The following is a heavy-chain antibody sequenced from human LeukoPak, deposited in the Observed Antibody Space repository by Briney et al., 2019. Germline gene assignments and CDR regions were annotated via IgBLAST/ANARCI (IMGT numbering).Heavy chain of an antibody. CDR3: ARDIAVAGSLYDAFGI. Sequence: SETLSLTCTVPGGSISSYYWSWIRQPPGKGLEWIGYIYYSGSTNYNPSLKSRVTISVDTSKNQFSLKLSSVTAADTAVYYCARDIAVAGSLYDAFGIWGQGTMVTVSS. CDR1: GGSISSYY. V-gene: IGHV4-59*01. J-gene: IGHJ3*02. D-gene: IGHD6-19*01. CDR2: IYYSGST.